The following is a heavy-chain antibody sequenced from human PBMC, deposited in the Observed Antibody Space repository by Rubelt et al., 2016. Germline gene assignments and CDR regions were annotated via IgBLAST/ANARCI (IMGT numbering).Heavy chain of an antibody. CDR1: GFTFSSYW. Sequence: EVQLVESGGGLVQPGGSLRLSCAASGFTFSSYWMSWVRQAPGKGLEWVANIKQDGSEKYYVDSVKGRLTISRDNSKNTLDLQMNSLRAEDTAVYYCAKDAYSSGWSYFDYWGQGTLVTVSS. CDR2: IKQDGSEK. J-gene: IGHJ4*02. CDR3: AKDAYSSGWSYFDY. D-gene: IGHD6-19*01. V-gene: IGHV3-7*01.